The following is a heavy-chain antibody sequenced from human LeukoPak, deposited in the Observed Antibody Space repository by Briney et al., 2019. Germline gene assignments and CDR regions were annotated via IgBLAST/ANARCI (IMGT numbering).Heavy chain of an antibody. CDR2: INHSGST. Sequence: SETLSLTCAVYGGSFSGYYWSWIRQPPGKGLEWIGEINHSGSTNYNPSLKSRVTISVDTSKNQFSLKLSSVTAADTAVYFCARVTWYFDLWGRGTLVTVSS. V-gene: IGHV4-34*01. J-gene: IGHJ2*01. CDR3: ARVTWYFDL. CDR1: GGSFSGYY.